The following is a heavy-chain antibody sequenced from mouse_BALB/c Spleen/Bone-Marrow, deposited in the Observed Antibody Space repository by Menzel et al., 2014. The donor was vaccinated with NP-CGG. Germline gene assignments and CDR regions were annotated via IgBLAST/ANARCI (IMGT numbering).Heavy chain of an antibody. CDR3: ARDSITTVVATDY. J-gene: IGHJ2*01. Sequence: QVQLQQSGAELVKPGASVKLSCKASGYTFTSNWMHWVKQRPGQGLEWIGEIDPSDSYTNYNQKFKGKATLTVDKSSSTAYMQLSSLTSEDSAVYYCARDSITTVVATDYWGQGTTLTVSS. CDR2: IDPSDSYT. V-gene: IGHV1-69*02. D-gene: IGHD1-1*01. CDR1: GYTFTSNW.